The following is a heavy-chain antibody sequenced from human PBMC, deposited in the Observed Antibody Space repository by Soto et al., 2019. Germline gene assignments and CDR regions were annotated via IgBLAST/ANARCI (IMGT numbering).Heavy chain of an antibody. J-gene: IGHJ5*02. Sequence: PSETLSLTCSVSGDTISGYYWTWIRQPAGKGLEWIGRIYSSGNTKYNPSLQSRVTMSLDTSNNQFSLRLTSVTAADTAVYYCARGQRFSDWFDPWGQGTLVTVS. V-gene: IGHV4-4*07. D-gene: IGHD3-3*01. CDR2: IYSSGNT. CDR3: ARGQRFSDWFDP. CDR1: GDTISGYY.